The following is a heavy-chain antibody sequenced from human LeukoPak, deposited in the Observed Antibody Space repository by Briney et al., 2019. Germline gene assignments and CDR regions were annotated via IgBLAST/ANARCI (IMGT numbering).Heavy chain of an antibody. CDR2: INHSGST. D-gene: IGHD3-3*01. J-gene: IGHJ6*03. V-gene: IGHV4-34*01. CDR1: GGSFSGYY. CDR3: ARGGTYYDFWSGYYSSSYYYYLDV. Sequence: SETLSLTCAVYGGSFSGYYWSWIRQPPGKGLEWIGEINHSGSTNYNPSLKSRVTISVDTAKNQFSLKLSSVTAADTAVYYCARGGTYYDFWSGYYSSSYYYYLDVWGKGTTVTVSS.